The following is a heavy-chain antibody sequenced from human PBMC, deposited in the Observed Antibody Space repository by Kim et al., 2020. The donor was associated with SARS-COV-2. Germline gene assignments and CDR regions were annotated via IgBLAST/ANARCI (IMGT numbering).Heavy chain of an antibody. D-gene: IGHD2-8*01. V-gene: IGHV4-59*08. CDR2: IYYSGST. J-gene: IGHJ4*02. Sequence: SETLSLTCTVSGGSISSYYWSWIRQPPGKGLEWIGYIYYSGSTNYNPSLKSRVTISVDTSKNQFSLKLSSVTAADTAVYYCARRAYGYYFDYWGQGTLVTVSS. CDR3: ARRAYGYYFDY. CDR1: GGSISSYY.